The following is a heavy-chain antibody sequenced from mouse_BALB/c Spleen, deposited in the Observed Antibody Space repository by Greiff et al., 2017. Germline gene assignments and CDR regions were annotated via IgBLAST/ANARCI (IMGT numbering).Heavy chain of an antibody. D-gene: IGHD2-4*01. CDR2: ISSGSSTI. J-gene: IGHJ4*01. Sequence: DVMLVESGGGLVQPGGSRKLSCAASGFTFSSFGMHWVRQAPEKGLEWVAYISSGSSTIYYADTVKGRFTISRDNPKNTLFLQMTSLRSEDTAMYYCAREGDYDYEDYAMDYWGQGTSVTVSS. V-gene: IGHV5-17*02. CDR1: GFTFSSFG. CDR3: AREGDYDYEDYAMDY.